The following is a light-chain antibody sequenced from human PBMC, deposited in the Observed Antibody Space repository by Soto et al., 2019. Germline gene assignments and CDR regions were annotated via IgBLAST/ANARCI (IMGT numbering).Light chain of an antibody. CDR1: QSVSRY. CDR3: QQYNNWPFS. CDR2: GAS. J-gene: IGKJ5*01. Sequence: EIVLTQSPAALSLSPGERATLSCRASQSVSRYLAWYQQKPGQAPRLLIYGASTRATGIPERFSGSGSGTEFTLTISSLQSEDFAVYYCQQYNNWPFSFGQGTRLEI. V-gene: IGKV3D-15*01.